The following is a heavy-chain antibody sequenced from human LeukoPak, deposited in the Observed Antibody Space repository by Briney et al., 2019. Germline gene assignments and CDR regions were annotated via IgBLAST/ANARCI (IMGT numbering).Heavy chain of an antibody. Sequence: ASVKVSCKASGYTFTGYYMHWVRQAPGEGLEWMGQINPNSGGTNYAQKFQGRVTMTRDTSISTAYMELSRLRSDDTAVYYCARDTSSSHTAFDYWGQGTLVTVSS. D-gene: IGHD6-13*01. V-gene: IGHV1-2*06. CDR3: ARDTSSSHTAFDY. CDR1: GYTFTGYY. CDR2: INPNSGGT. J-gene: IGHJ4*02.